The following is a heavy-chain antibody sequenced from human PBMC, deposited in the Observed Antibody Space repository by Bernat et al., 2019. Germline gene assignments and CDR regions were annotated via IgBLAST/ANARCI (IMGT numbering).Heavy chain of an antibody. D-gene: IGHD2-15*01. CDR1: GGSISSSSYY. V-gene: IGHV4-39*01. CDR2: IYYSGGT. J-gene: IGHJ6*03. Sequence: QLQLQESGPGLVKPSETLSLTCTVSGGSISSSSYYWGWIRQPPGKGLEWIGSIYYSGGTYYNPSLKSRVTISVDTSKNQFSLKLSSVTAADTAVYYCARLGVHCSGGSCYSGYYYYMDVWGKGTTVTVSS. CDR3: ARLGVHCSGGSCYSGYYYYMDV.